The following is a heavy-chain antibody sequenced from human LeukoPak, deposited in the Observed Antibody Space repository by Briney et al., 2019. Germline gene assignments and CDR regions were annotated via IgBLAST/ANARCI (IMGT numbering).Heavy chain of an antibody. D-gene: IGHD4-17*01. V-gene: IGHV4-59*01. CDR1: GGXISSYY. J-gene: IGHJ4*02. CDR2: IYYSGST. CDR3: ARYGDYVFDL. Sequence: PSETLSLTCTVSGGXISSYYWSWIRQPPGKGLEWIGYIYYSGSTIYNPSLKSRVTISVDTSKSQFSLKLSSVTAADTAVYFCARYGDYVFDLWGQGTLVTVSS.